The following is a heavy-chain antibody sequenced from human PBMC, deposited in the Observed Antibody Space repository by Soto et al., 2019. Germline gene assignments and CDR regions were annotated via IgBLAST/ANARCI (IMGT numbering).Heavy chain of an antibody. CDR3: AKLAVVQYGGDFDY. Sequence: QVQLVQSGAEVKKPGSSVKVSCKASGGTFSSYAISWVRQAPGQGLEWMGGIIPIFGTANYAQKFQGRVKITADESTSTAYMELRSLRSEDTAVYYCAKLAVVQYGGDFDYWGQGTLVTVSS. CDR1: GGTFSSYA. CDR2: IIPIFGTA. V-gene: IGHV1-69*01. D-gene: IGHD3-22*01. J-gene: IGHJ4*02.